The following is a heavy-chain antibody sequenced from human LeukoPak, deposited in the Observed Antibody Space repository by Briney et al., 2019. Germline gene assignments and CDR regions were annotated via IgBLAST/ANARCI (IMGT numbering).Heavy chain of an antibody. Sequence: SETLSLTCTVSGGSTSSYYWTWIRQPPGKGLEWIGYIYYSGSTNYNPSLESRVTISVDTSKNQFSLKLSSVTAADTAVYYCARDSAGYSGYVGAFDIWGQGTMVTVSS. CDR2: IYYSGST. CDR3: ARDSAGYSGYVGAFDI. J-gene: IGHJ3*02. D-gene: IGHD5-12*01. V-gene: IGHV4-59*12. CDR1: GGSTSSYY.